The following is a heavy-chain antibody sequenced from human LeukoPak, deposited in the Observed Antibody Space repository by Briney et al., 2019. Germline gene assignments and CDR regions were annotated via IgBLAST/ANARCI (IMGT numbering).Heavy chain of an antibody. CDR3: ARGELLKGYEY. CDR2: INPNSGGT. J-gene: IGHJ4*02. Sequence: AAVKVSCKASGYSFTGYYIHWVRQAPGQGLEWMGWINPNSGGTKYAEKFQGRVTVTRDTSISTAYMDLSRLRSDDTAVFYCARGELLKGYEYWGQGTPVTVSS. V-gene: IGHV1-2*02. CDR1: GYSFTGYY. D-gene: IGHD2-15*01.